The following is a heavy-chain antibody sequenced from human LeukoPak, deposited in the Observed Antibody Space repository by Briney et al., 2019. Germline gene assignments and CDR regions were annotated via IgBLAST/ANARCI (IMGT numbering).Heavy chain of an antibody. J-gene: IGHJ4*02. V-gene: IGHV4-38-2*02. CDR1: GYSINSGYH. D-gene: IGHD4-17*01. CDR3: ARDRGIGDYYHYYFDY. CDR2: IYHSGST. Sequence: SETLSLTCIVSGYSINSGYHWGWIRQPPGKGLEWIGSIYHSGSTYYNPSLKSRVTISIDTSKNQFSLKLSSVTAADTAVYYCARDRGIGDYYHYYFDYWGQGTLVTVSS.